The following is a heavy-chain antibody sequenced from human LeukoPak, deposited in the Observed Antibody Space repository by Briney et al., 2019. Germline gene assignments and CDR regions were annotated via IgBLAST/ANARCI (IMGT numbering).Heavy chain of an antibody. CDR3: ARERDIVATGDTYYFDY. J-gene: IGHJ4*02. V-gene: IGHV4-4*07. D-gene: IGHD5-12*01. Sequence: SETLSLTCTVSGGSISSYYWSWIRQPAGKGLEWIGRIYTSGSTNYNPSLKSRVTMSVDTSKNQFSLKLSSVTAADTAVYYCARERDIVATGDTYYFDYWGQGTLVTVSS. CDR2: IYTSGST. CDR1: GGSISSYY.